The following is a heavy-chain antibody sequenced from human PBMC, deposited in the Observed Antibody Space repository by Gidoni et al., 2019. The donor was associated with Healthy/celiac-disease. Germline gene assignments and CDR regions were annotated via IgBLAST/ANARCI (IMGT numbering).Heavy chain of an antibody. CDR3: ARDPVAVAPIRETYYFDY. CDR1: GGTFSSYA. D-gene: IGHD6-19*01. V-gene: IGHV1-69*06. CDR2: IIPIFGTA. J-gene: IGHJ4*02. Sequence: QVQLVQSGAEVKKPGSSVTVSCKASGGTFSSYAISWVRQAPGQGLEWMGGIIPIFGTANYAQKFQGRVTITADKSTSTAYMELSSLRSEDTAVYYCARDPVAVAPIRETYYFDYWGQGTLVTVSS.